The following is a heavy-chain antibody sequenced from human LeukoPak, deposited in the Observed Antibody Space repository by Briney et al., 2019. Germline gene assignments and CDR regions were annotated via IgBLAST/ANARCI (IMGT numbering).Heavy chain of an antibody. CDR2: IYYSGST. V-gene: IGHV4-39*07. J-gene: IGHJ5*02. Sequence: SSETLSLTCTVSGGSISSSSYYWGWIRQPPGKGLEWIGSIYYSGSTYYNPSLKSRVTISVDTSKNQFSLKLSSVTAADTAVYYCARRRFPISPRKGWFDPWGQGTLVTVSS. CDR1: GGSISSSSYY. D-gene: IGHD3-3*01. CDR3: ARRRFPISPRKGWFDP.